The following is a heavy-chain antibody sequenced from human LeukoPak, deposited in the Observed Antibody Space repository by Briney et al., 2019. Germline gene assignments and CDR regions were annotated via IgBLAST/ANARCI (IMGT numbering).Heavy chain of an antibody. J-gene: IGHJ4*02. Sequence: GKSLRLSCAASGFSFNNSAMYWVRQAPGKGLEWVALISYDGGDKYYAESMKGRITISRDNAENTLYLQMNNLRPDDTAFYFCVKEGVEYSYSYGDYWGQGTLVTVSS. V-gene: IGHV3-30*18. CDR3: VKEGVEYSYSYGDY. CDR1: GFSFNNSA. D-gene: IGHD3-16*01. CDR2: ISYDGGDK.